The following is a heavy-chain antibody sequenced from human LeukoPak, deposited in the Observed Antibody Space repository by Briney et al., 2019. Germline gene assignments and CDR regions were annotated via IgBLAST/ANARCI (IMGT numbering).Heavy chain of an antibody. V-gene: IGHV3-30*02. J-gene: IGHJ5*02. CDR1: GFSFSEYG. CDR3: ARDSREMGLHNWFDP. D-gene: IGHD2-8*01. Sequence: PGGSLRLSCAASGFSFSEYGMHWVRQAPGKGLEWVAIIWHDGNKKYYADSVKGRFTISRDNSKNTLYLQMNSLRAEDTAVYYCARDSREMGLHNWFDPWGQGTLVTVSS. CDR2: IWHDGNKK.